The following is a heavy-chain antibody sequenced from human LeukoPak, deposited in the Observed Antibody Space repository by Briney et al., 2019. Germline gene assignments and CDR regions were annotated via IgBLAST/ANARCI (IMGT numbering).Heavy chain of an antibody. Sequence: SETLSLTCTVSGGSISSYYWSWIRQPPGKGLEWIGYIYYSGSTNYNPSLKSRVTMSVDTSKNQFSLKLSSVTAADTAVYYCAAALYSGWTYGLLNWGQGTLVTVSS. V-gene: IGHV4-59*12. D-gene: IGHD6-19*01. CDR2: IYYSGST. CDR3: AAALYSGWTYGLLN. CDR1: GGSISSYY. J-gene: IGHJ4*02.